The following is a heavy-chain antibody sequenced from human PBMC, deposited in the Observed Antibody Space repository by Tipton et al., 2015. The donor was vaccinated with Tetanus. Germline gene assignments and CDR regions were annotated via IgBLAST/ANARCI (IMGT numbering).Heavy chain of an antibody. D-gene: IGHD3-16*01. CDR2: IYYSGST. V-gene: IGHV4-39*07. CDR3: ARDGGIRRGGNFDY. CDR1: GGSISSSSYY. J-gene: IGHJ4*02. Sequence: TLSLTCTVSGGSISSSSYYWGWIRQPPGKGLEWIGSIYYSGSTYYNPSLKSRVTISVDTSKNQFSLKLSSVTAADTAVYYCARDGGIRRGGNFDYWGQGTLVTVSA.